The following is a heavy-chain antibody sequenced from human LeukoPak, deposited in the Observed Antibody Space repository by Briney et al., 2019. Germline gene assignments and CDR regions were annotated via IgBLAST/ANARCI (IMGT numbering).Heavy chain of an antibody. CDR3: ARGESSGWYYFDY. D-gene: IGHD6-19*01. CDR2: ISSSSSTI. Sequence: GGSLRLSCAASGFTFSTYAMSWVRQAPGKGLEWVSYISSSSSTIYYADSVKGRFTISRDNAKNSLYLQMNSLRAEDTAVYYCARGESSGWYYFDYWGQGTLVTVSS. V-gene: IGHV3-48*04. CDR1: GFTFSTYA. J-gene: IGHJ4*02.